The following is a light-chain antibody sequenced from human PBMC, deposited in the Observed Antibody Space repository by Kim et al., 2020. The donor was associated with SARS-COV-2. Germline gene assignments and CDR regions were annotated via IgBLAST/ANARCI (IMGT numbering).Light chain of an antibody. Sequence: EIVLTQSPGTLSLSPGERATLSCRASQSVSSRYLVWYQQKPGQAPRLLIFGASSRASGIPDRFSASGSGTDFTLTISRLEPEDFVVYYCQQYGSSPQTFGQGTKVDIK. CDR1: QSVSSRY. CDR2: GAS. V-gene: IGKV3-20*01. J-gene: IGKJ1*01. CDR3: QQYGSSPQT.